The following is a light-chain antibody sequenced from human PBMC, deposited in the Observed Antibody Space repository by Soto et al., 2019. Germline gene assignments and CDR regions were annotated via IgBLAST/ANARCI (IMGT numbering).Light chain of an antibody. CDR2: EVT. CDR3: SSYTTSTIV. CDR1: SSDFGVYKY. V-gene: IGLV2-14*01. Sequence: QSVLTQPASVSGSPGQSITISCTGTSSDFGVYKYVSWYQQHPGKVPKLMIYEVTNRPSGVSNRFSGSKSGNTASLTISGLQAEDEADYYCSSYTTSTIVFGTGTKLTVL. J-gene: IGLJ1*01.